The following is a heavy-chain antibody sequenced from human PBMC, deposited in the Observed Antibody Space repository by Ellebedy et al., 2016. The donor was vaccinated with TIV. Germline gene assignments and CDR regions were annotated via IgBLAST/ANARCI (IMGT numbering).Heavy chain of an antibody. J-gene: IGHJ4*02. CDR1: GYTFTSYY. D-gene: IGHD4-23*01. Sequence: ASVKVSCXASGYTFTSYYMHWVRQAPGQGLEWMGIINPSGGSTSYAQKFQGRVTMTRDTSTSTVYMELSSLRSEDTAVYYCARPRSYYGGNSRPHVPFDYWGQGTLVTVSS. CDR2: INPSGGST. CDR3: ARPRSYYGGNSRPHVPFDY. V-gene: IGHV1-46*01.